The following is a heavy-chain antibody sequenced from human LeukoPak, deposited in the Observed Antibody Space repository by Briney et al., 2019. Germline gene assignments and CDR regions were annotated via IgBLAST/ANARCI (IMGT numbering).Heavy chain of an antibody. D-gene: IGHD2-2*02. Sequence: RGSLRLSCAASGFTVSSNYMSWVRQAPGKGLEWVSAISGSGGSTYYADSVKGRFTISRDNSKNTLYLQMSSLRAEDTAVYYCAKGGWDIVVVPAAIQDYWGQGTLVTVSS. CDR2: ISGSGGST. J-gene: IGHJ4*02. V-gene: IGHV3-23*01. CDR1: GFTVSSNY. CDR3: AKGGWDIVVVPAAIQDY.